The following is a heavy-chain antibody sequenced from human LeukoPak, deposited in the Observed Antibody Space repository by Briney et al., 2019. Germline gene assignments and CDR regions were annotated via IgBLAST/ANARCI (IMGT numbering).Heavy chain of an antibody. CDR2: IYSDGST. CDR1: GFTVSTNY. D-gene: IGHD3-22*01. V-gene: IGHV3-53*01. CDR3: ARHKYYYDSSGSAGAFDI. J-gene: IGHJ3*02. Sequence: PGGSLRLSCAASGFTVSTNYMSWVRQAPGKGLDWVSVIYSDGSTYYADSVKGRFTISRDSSSNTLYLQMNSLRAEDTAVYYCARHKYYYDSSGSAGAFDIWGQGTMVTVSS.